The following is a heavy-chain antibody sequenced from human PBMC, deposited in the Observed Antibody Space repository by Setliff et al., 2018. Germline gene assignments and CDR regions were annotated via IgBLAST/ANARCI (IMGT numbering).Heavy chain of an antibody. D-gene: IGHD6-19*01. CDR1: GYTFTRYA. Sequence: ASVKVSCKASGYTFTRYAMNWVRQAPGQGLEWMGWINTNTGNPTYAQGFTGRFVFSLDTSVSTAYLQISSLKAEDTAAYYCARDSSGWSGFSRLVGVYYYYMDVWGKGTTVTVSS. J-gene: IGHJ6*03. V-gene: IGHV7-4-1*02. CDR2: INTNTGNP. CDR3: ARDSSGWSGFSRLVGVYYYYMDV.